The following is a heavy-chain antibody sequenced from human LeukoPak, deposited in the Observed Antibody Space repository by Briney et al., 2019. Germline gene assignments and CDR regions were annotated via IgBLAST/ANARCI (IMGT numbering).Heavy chain of an antibody. CDR2: IKQGGSEK. V-gene: IGHV3-7*01. J-gene: IGHJ4*02. Sequence: GGSLRLSCAASGFTFTSYAMHWVRQVAGKGLEWVANIKQGGSEKYYVDSVKGRFTISRDNAKNSMFLQMNSLRAEDTAVYYCAIAAAGTEFDYWGQGTLVTVSS. CDR3: AIAAAGTEFDY. CDR1: GFTFTSYA. D-gene: IGHD6-13*01.